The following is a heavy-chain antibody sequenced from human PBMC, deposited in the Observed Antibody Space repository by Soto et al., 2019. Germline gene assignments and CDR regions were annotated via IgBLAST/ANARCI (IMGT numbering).Heavy chain of an antibody. D-gene: IGHD2-2*01. CDR3: ARYSSSTSCPYYYYYGMDV. CDR1: GGTFSSYA. CDR2: IIPIFGTA. V-gene: IGHV1-69*01. J-gene: IGHJ6*02. Sequence: QVQLVQSGAEVKKPGSSVKVSCKASGGTFSSYAISWVRQAPGQGLEWMGGIIPIFGTANYAQKFQGRVTITADESTSTAYMELSSLRSEDTAVYYCARYSSSTSCPYYYYYGMDVWGQGTTVTVSS.